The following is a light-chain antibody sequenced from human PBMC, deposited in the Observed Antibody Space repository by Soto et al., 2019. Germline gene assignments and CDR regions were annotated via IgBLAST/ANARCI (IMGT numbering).Light chain of an antibody. CDR1: QSVSTW. Sequence: DIQMTQSPSILSASVGDRVTITCRASQSVSTWVAWYQHKPGKAPKLLIFKASILQGGVPSRFSGGGSGAEFTLTISSLQPDDFATYYCQQYASYSSLTFGGGTKVEIK. J-gene: IGKJ4*01. CDR3: QQYASYSSLT. CDR2: KAS. V-gene: IGKV1-5*03.